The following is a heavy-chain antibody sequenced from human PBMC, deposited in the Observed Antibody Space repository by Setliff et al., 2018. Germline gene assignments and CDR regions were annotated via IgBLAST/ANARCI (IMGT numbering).Heavy chain of an antibody. D-gene: IGHD2-15*01. CDR1: GGSSSSRY. J-gene: IGHJ4*02. V-gene: IGHV4-59*11. Sequence: PSETLSLTCTVSGGSSSSRYWSWIRQPLGKGLEWIGYIHYSGTTNYNPSLKSRVTLSLDTAKNQFSLELRAVTAADTALYYCARENGYCSGGACYFMFDYWGQGTLVTSPQ. CDR2: IHYSGTT. CDR3: ARENGYCSGGACYFMFDY.